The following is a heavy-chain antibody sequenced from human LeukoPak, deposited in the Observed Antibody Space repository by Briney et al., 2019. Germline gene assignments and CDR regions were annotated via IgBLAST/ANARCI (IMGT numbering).Heavy chain of an antibody. CDR3: ARVDTAMVLAVDY. D-gene: IGHD5-18*01. CDR1: GGSFSGYY. Sequence: SETLSLTCAVYGGSFSGYYWSWIRQPPGKGLEWIGEINHSGSTNYNPSLKSRVTISVDTSKNQFSLKLSSVTAADTAVYYCARVDTAMVLAVDYWRQGTLVTVSS. V-gene: IGHV4-34*01. J-gene: IGHJ4*02. CDR2: INHSGST.